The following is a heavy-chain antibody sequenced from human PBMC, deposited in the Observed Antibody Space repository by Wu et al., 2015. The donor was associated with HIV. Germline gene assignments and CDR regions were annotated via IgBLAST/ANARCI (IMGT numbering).Heavy chain of an antibody. V-gene: IGHV4-34*02. D-gene: IGHD2-2*01. CDR1: GDSFSNYF. Sequence: QVQLQQWGTGRLKPSETLSLTCAVYGDSFSNYFWSWVRQTPGKGLEWIGDISHGGYTSYTPSLKSRVSISLDMSKNQFSLTLRSVTAADTAVYYCARGREVRVSAAITYYYYYYMDVWSTGTT. J-gene: IGHJ6*03. CDR3: ARGREVRVSAAITYYYYYYMDV. CDR2: ISHGGYT.